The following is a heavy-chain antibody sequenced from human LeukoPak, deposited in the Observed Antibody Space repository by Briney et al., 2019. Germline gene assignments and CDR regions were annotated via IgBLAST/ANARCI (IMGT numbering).Heavy chain of an antibody. CDR3: AKDLTQWSKHYNYYLDV. J-gene: IGHJ6*03. CDR1: GFTFSSYG. V-gene: IGHV3-30*02. Sequence: GGSLRLSCAASGFTFSSYGMHWVRQAPGKGLEWVAFIRYDGSNKYYADSVKGRFTISRDNSKNTLYLQLNSLRGEDTAVYYCAKDLTQWSKHYNYYLDVWGKGTTVTISS. D-gene: IGHD6-19*01. CDR2: IRYDGSNK.